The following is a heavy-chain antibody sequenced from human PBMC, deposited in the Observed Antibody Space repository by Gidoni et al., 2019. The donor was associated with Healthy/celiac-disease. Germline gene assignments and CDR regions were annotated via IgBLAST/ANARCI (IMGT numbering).Heavy chain of an antibody. CDR3: ARSSPLSSSWYAISD. D-gene: IGHD6-13*01. CDR2: IWYDGSNK. V-gene: IGHV3-33*01. CDR1: GFTFSSYG. Sequence: QVQLVESGGGVVPPGRSLRLSCAASGFTFSSYGMHWVRQAPGKGLEWVAVIWYDGSNKYYADSVKGRFTISRDNSKNTLYLQMNSLRAEDTAVYYCARSSPLSSSWYAISDWGQGTLVTVSS. J-gene: IGHJ4*02.